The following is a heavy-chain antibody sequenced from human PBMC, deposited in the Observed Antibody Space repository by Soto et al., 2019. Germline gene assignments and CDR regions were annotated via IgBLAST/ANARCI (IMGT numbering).Heavy chain of an antibody. CDR1: GGSVSSGDYY. Sequence: SETLSLTCAVFGGSVSSGDYYWGWIRQPPGKGLELIGYIYYNGGTYYNPSLKSRAFISIDTSENQFSLKLSSVTAADTAVYYCASSYDSSGYDAFDFWGQGTMVT. CDR3: ASSYDSSGYDAFDF. CDR2: IYYNGGT. J-gene: IGHJ3*01. D-gene: IGHD3-22*01. V-gene: IGHV4-30-4*01.